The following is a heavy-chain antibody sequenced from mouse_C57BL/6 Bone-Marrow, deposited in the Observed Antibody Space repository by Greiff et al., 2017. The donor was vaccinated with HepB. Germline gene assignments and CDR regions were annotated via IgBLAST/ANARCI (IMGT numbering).Heavy chain of an antibody. CDR3: TTYYSSPAWFAY. J-gene: IGHJ3*01. V-gene: IGHV14-4*01. D-gene: IGHD1-1*01. CDR2: IDPENGDT. Sequence: EVQLQQSGAELVRPGASVKLSCTASGFNIKDDYMHWVKQRPEQGLEWIGWIDPENGDTEYASKFQGKATITADTSSNTAYLQLSSLTSEDTAVYYCTTYYSSPAWFAYWGQGTLVTVSA. CDR1: GFNIKDDY.